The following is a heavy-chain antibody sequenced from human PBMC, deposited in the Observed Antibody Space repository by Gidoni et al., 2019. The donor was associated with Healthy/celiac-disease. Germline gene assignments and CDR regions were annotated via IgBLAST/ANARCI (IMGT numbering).Heavy chain of an antibody. J-gene: IGHJ6*02. CDR3: AKVYERLWFGELSFYYGMDV. D-gene: IGHD3-10*01. V-gene: IGHV3-23*04. CDR1: GFTFSSYA. Sequence: EVQLVESGGGLVQPGGSLRLSCAASGFTFSSYAISWVRHAPGKGLEWVSAISGSGGRTYYADAVKGRFTISRDNSKNTLYLQMNSLRAEDTAVYYCAKVYERLWFGELSFYYGMDVWGQGTTVTVSS. CDR2: ISGSGGRT.